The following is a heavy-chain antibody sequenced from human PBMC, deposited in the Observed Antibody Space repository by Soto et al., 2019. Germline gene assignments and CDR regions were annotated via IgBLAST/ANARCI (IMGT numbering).Heavy chain of an antibody. Sequence: QVQLVESGGGVVQPGRSLRLSCAASGLTFSSNAMHWVRQAPGKGLEWVAVIWYDGSKKYYADSVKGRFTVARDDSKNTLSLQMNSLRVEDTAVYYCARDPGYSGFGFDYWGQGTLVIVSA. V-gene: IGHV3-33*01. J-gene: IGHJ4*02. CDR3: ARDPGYSGFGFDY. CDR2: IWYDGSKK. CDR1: GLTFSSNA. D-gene: IGHD5-12*01.